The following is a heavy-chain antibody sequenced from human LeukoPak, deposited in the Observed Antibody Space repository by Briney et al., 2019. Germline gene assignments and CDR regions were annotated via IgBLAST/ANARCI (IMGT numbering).Heavy chain of an antibody. J-gene: IGHJ4*02. CDR2: INPNSGGT. D-gene: IGHD1-1*01. CDR3: ARDGKREYFDY. Sequence: ASVKVSCKSSGYTFTSHYMHWVRQAPGQGLEWMGWINPNSGGTNYAQEFQGRVTMTRDTSISTAYMELSRLRSDDTAVYYCARDGKREYFDYWGQGTLVTVSS. CDR1: GYTFTSHY. V-gene: IGHV1-2*02.